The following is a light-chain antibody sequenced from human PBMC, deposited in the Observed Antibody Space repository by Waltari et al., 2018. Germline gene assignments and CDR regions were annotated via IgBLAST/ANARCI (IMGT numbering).Light chain of an antibody. Sequence: AIRMTQSPSSLSASTGDRVTITCRASQGISTHLAWYQQNPGEAPKLLMYSASTLQSGVPSRFSGSGSETDFTLTISCLQSEDFATYYCQQYYSYPRTFGPGTKV. V-gene: IGKV1-8*01. CDR1: QGISTH. J-gene: IGKJ1*01. CDR2: SAS. CDR3: QQYYSYPRT.